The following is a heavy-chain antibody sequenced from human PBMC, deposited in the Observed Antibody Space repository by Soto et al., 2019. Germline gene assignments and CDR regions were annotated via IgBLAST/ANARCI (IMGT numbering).Heavy chain of an antibody. CDR3: ARDRSYSLDV. CDR2: INSDGSST. CDR1: GSTFSNDW. Sequence: GSLRLSCAVSGSTFSNDWMHWVRQAPGKGLVWVSHINSDGSSTNYADFVKGRFTIARDNAKNTVYLQMNSLRAEDTAVYYCARDRSYSLDVWGQGTTVTVSS. J-gene: IGHJ6*02. V-gene: IGHV3-74*01.